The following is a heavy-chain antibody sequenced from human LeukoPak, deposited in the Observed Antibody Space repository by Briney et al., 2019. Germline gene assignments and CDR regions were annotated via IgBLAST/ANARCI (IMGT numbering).Heavy chain of an antibody. CDR1: GFTFSSYW. V-gene: IGHV3-7*01. CDR2: IKQDGSEK. J-gene: IGHJ3*02. CDR3: ARVVLGIAARLGAFDI. Sequence: GGSLRLSCAAPGFTFSSYWMSWVRQAPGKGLEWVANIKQDGSEKYYVDSVKGRFTISRDNAKNSLYLQMNSLRAEDTAAYYCARVVLGIAARLGAFDIWGQGTRVTVSS. D-gene: IGHD6-6*01.